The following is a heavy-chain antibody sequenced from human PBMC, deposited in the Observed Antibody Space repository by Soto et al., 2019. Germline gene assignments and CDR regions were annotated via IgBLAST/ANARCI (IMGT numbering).Heavy chain of an antibody. V-gene: IGHV3-23*01. J-gene: IGHJ4*02. CDR3: AKKSGPEQIVLMEYYFDY. CDR1: GFTFSSYA. D-gene: IGHD2-8*01. Sequence: GGSLRLSCAASGFTFSSYAMSRVRQAPGKGLEWVSAISGSGGSTYYADSVKGRFTISRDNSKNTLYLQMNSLRAEDTAVYYCAKKSGPEQIVLMEYYFDYWGQRTLVTVSS. CDR2: ISGSGGST.